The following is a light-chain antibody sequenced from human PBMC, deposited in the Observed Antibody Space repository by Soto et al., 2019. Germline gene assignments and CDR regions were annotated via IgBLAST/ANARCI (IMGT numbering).Light chain of an antibody. V-gene: IGKV1-5*01. CDR3: QQYNSYTST. Sequence: IQMTQSPSALAASVGVRVTITCRASQSISSWLAWYQQKPGKAPKLLIYDASSLESGVPSRFSGSGSGTEFTLTISSLQPDDFATYYCQQYNSYTSTFGEGTKVDIK. J-gene: IGKJ1*01. CDR1: QSISSW. CDR2: DAS.